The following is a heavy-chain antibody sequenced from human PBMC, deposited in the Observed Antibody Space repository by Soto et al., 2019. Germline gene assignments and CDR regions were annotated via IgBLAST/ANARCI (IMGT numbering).Heavy chain of an antibody. D-gene: IGHD3-3*01. CDR3: ARTATIKIFGPFDP. J-gene: IGHJ5*02. V-gene: IGHV3-74*01. CDR1: GFTFSSYW. CDR2: INSDGSST. Sequence: EVQLVESGGGLVQPGGSLSLSCAASGFTFSSYWMHWVRQAPGKGLVWVSRINSDGSSTSYADSVKGRFTISRDNAKNTLYPQMNSLRAEDTAVYYCARTATIKIFGPFDPWGQGTLVTVSS.